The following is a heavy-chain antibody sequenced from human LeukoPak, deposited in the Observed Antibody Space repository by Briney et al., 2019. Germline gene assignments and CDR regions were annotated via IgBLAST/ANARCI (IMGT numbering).Heavy chain of an antibody. J-gene: IGHJ4*02. CDR2: ISSSSSYI. V-gene: IGHV3-21*01. CDR1: GFTLSSYS. Sequence: GGSLRLSCAASGFTLSSYSMNWVRQAPGKGLEWVSPISSSSSYIYYADSVKGRFTISRDNAKNSLYLQMNSLRAEDTAVYYCARADSSGYYLHIDYWGQGTLVTVSS. CDR3: ARADSSGYYLHIDY. D-gene: IGHD3-22*01.